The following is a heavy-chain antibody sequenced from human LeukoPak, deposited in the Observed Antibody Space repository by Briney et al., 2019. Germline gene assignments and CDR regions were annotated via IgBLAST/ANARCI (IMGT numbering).Heavy chain of an antibody. Sequence: GSLRLSCAASGFTFSSYAMSWVRQAPGKGLEWIGSSYYSGSTYYNPSLKSRVTISVDTSKNQFSLKLRSVTAADTAVYYCARAGGELFSGYFDCWGQGTLVAVSS. D-gene: IGHD3-10*01. CDR1: GFTFSSYA. CDR3: ARAGGELFSGYFDC. CDR2: SYYSGST. V-gene: IGHV4-39*07. J-gene: IGHJ4*02.